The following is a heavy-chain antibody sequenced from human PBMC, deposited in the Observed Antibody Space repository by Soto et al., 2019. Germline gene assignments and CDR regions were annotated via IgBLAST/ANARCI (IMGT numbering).Heavy chain of an antibody. J-gene: IGHJ4*02. D-gene: IGHD3-10*01. CDR1: GFTFSSYS. V-gene: IGHV3-21*01. Sequence: EVQLVESGGGLVKPGGSLRLSCAASGFTFSSYSMNWVRQAPGKGLEWVSSISSSSSYIYYADSVKGRFTISRDNAKNSLYLQMNSPRAEDTAVYYCARGYYYGSGSYYNVSRPIGYFDYWGQGTLVTVSS. CDR3: ARGYYYGSGSYYNVSRPIGYFDY. CDR2: ISSSSSYI.